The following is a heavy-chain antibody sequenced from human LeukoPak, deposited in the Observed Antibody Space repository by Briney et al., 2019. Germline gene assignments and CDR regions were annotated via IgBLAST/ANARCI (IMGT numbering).Heavy chain of an antibody. Sequence: LRASVKVSCKASGYTFTGYYMHWVRQAPGQGLEWMGWINPNSGGTNYAQKFQGRVTMTRDTSISTAYMELSRLRSDDTAVYYCARDGGPHQLLWFGKNWFDPWGQGTLVTVSS. J-gene: IGHJ5*02. D-gene: IGHD3-10*01. CDR1: GYTFTGYY. CDR3: ARDGGPHQLLWFGKNWFDP. CDR2: INPNSGGT. V-gene: IGHV1-2*02.